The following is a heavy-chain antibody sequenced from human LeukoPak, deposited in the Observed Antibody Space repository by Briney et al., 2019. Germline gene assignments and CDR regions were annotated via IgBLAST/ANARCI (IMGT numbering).Heavy chain of an antibody. Sequence: PSETLSLTCTASGGSISSSSYYWGWIRQPPGKGLEWIGSIYYSGSTYYNPSLKSRVTISVDTSKNQFSLKLSSVTAADTAVYYCARHGNGVLRYFDWLGPGDYWGQGTLVTVSS. J-gene: IGHJ4*02. D-gene: IGHD3-9*01. V-gene: IGHV4-39*01. CDR3: ARHGNGVLRYFDWLGPGDY. CDR2: IYYSGST. CDR1: GGSISSSSYY.